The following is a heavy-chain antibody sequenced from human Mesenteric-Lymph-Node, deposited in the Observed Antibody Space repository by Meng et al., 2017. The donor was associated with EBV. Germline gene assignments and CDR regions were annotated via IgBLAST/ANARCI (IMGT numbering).Heavy chain of an antibody. J-gene: IGHJ4*02. CDR2: IYPSGKT. CDR3: ARVGAYSGGDCYHPR. CDR1: RWSLLRRYR. V-gene: IGHV4-4*02. D-gene: IGHD2-21*02. Sequence: VAGMVMPSGPVPLPCVRSRWSLLRRYRWRWVPQAPGKGLGWIWGIYPSGKTNYHPSPKSRVTNIGEEVQEQFSLKLSSVTAADTAVYYCARVGAYSGGDCYHPRWGQGTLVTVSS.